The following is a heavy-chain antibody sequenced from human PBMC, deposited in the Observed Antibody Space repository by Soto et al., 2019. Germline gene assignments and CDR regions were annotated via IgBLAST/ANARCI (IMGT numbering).Heavy chain of an antibody. D-gene: IGHD1-1*01. J-gene: IGHJ4*02. CDR3: AGRAGSAFEGYNFDY. Sequence: QLQLQESGPGLVKPSETLSLTCTVSGGSISSSSYYWGWIRQPPGKGREWIGSIYYSGSTYYNPSLKSRVTLSGDTSKNQFPRKLSSVTAADTGVYYCAGRAGSAFEGYNFDYWGQGTLVTVSS. V-gene: IGHV4-39*01. CDR2: IYYSGST. CDR1: GGSISSSSYY.